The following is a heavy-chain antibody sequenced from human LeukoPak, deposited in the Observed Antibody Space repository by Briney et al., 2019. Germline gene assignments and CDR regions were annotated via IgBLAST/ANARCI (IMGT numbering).Heavy chain of an antibody. J-gene: IGHJ5*02. CDR3: AKDGQQFGHKRFDP. V-gene: IGHV3-23*01. CDR1: GFTFSSYA. Sequence: QPGGSLRLSCAASGFTFSSYAMSWVRQAPGKGLEWVSAISGSGGSTCYADSVKGRFTISRDNSKNTLHLQMNSLRAEDTAVYYCAKDGQQFGHKRFDPWGQGTLVTVSS. CDR2: ISGSGGST. D-gene: IGHD6-13*01.